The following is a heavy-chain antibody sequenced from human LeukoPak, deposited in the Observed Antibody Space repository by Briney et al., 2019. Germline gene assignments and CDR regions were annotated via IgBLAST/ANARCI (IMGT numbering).Heavy chain of an antibody. Sequence: GGSLRLSCAASGFTFRNYAMSWVRQAPGKGLEWVSAISGSAGSTYYADSVKGRFTISRDNSKNTVDLQMNSLRPEDTAIYHCAKGHYYDSVGQYSYAEYWGRGILVTVSS. CDR3: AKGHYYDSVGQYSYAEY. V-gene: IGHV3-23*01. D-gene: IGHD3-22*01. CDR1: GFTFRNYA. CDR2: ISGSAGST. J-gene: IGHJ4*02.